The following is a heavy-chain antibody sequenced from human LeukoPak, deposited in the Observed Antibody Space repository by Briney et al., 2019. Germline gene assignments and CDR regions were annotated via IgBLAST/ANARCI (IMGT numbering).Heavy chain of an antibody. D-gene: IGHD4-17*01. CDR2: VFYSGSA. CDR3: ARRPSWPTTSAFDI. Sequence: SETLSLTCAVSGASIYTVGSFWGWIRQPPGKGLEWIGSVFYSGSANYNSSLQSRVTISVDTSRNQFSLRLSSVTPADTAVYYCARRPSWPTTSAFDIWGQGTLVTVSP. CDR1: GASIYTVGSF. V-gene: IGHV4-39*01. J-gene: IGHJ3*02.